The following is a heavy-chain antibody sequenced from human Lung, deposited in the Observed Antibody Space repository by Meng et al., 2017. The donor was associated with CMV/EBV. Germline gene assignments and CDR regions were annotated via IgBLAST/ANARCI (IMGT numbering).Heavy chain of an antibody. CDR1: GFTFSSYA. Sequence: GEXXKISCAASGFTFSSYAMSWVRQAPGKGLEWVSAISGSGGSTYYADSVKGRFTISRDNSKNTLYLQMNSLRAEDTAVYYCAKRLGGLLSSDADLGYWGPGNXVNGAS. J-gene: IGHJ4*02. D-gene: IGHD3-10*01. V-gene: IGHV3-23*01. CDR3: AKRLGGLLSSDADLGY. CDR2: ISGSGGST.